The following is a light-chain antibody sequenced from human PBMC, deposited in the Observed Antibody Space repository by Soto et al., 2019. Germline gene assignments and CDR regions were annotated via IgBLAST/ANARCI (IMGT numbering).Light chain of an antibody. CDR2: GTS. CDR3: QQYNNWPS. V-gene: IGKV3-20*01. Sequence: EIVLTQSPGTLSLSPGERATLSCRASQSVSSKYLAWYQQKPGQAPRLLIYGTSSRATGIPDRFSGSGSGTDFTLTISRLEPEDFAVYYCQQYNNWPSFGQGTKVDIK. CDR1: QSVSSKY. J-gene: IGKJ1*01.